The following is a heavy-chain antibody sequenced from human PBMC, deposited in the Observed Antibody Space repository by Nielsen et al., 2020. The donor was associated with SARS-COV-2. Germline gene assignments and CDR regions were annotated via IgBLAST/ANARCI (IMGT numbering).Heavy chain of an antibody. CDR3: AKVGGDTEDYYYGMDV. D-gene: IGHD3-16*01. V-gene: IGHV3-9*01. CDR1: GFTFDDYA. Sequence: SLKISCAASGFTFDDYAMHWVRQAPGKGLGWVSGISWNSGSIGYADSVKGRFTISRDNAKNSLYLQMNSLRAEDTALYYCAKVGGDTEDYYYGMDVWGQGTTVTVSS. J-gene: IGHJ6*02. CDR2: ISWNSGSI.